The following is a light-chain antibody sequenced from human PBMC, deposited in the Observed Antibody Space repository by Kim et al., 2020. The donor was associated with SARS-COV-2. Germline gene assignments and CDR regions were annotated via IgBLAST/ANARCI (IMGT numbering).Light chain of an antibody. Sequence: QSVLTQPPSVSAAPGQKVTISCSGSSYNIGNNYVSWYQQLPGTAPKLLIYDNDKRPSGIPDRFSGSKSGTSATLGITGLQPEDEADYYCGTWDSSLSAAVFGGGTQLTVL. V-gene: IGLV1-51*01. CDR2: DND. CDR1: SYNIGNNY. J-gene: IGLJ2*01. CDR3: GTWDSSLSAAV.